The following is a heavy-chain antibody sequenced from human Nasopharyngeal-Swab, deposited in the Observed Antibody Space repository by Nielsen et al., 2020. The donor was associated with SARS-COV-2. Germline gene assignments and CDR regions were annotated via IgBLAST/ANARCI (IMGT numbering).Heavy chain of an antibody. D-gene: IGHD6-13*01. CDR2: ISWNSGSI. Sequence: SLKISCAASGFTFDDYAMHWVRQAPGKGLEWVSGISWNSGSIDYADSVKGRFTISRDNAKNSLYLQMNSLRAEDTALYYCAKDKTPIAAAGTGGTDYWGQGTLVTVSS. J-gene: IGHJ4*02. CDR1: GFTFDDYA. CDR3: AKDKTPIAAAGTGGTDY. V-gene: IGHV3-9*01.